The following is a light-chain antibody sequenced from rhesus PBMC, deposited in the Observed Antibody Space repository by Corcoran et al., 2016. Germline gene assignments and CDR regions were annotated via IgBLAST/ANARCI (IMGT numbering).Light chain of an antibody. CDR1: SRDIGGYNY. V-gene: IGLV2S7*01. CDR2: GVS. J-gene: IGLJ1*01. Sequence: QSAPTQPPSVTGSPGQSVTNSCTGTSRDIGGYNYVSWYQQHPGKAPKLMIYGVSNRPSGVSDRCSGSKSGNTASLTISGLQAEDEADYYCCSYTTSSTYIFGAGTRLTVL. CDR3: CSYTTSSTYI.